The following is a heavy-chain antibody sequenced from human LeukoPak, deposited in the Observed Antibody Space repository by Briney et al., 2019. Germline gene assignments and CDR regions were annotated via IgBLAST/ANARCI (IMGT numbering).Heavy chain of an antibody. Sequence: PSETLSLTCTFSGGSTSSSSYYWGWIRQPPGKGLEWIGSIYYSGSTYYNPSLKSRVTISVDTSKNQFSLKLSSVTAADTAVYYCARHGSSWYYFDYWGQGTLVTVSS. J-gene: IGHJ4*02. CDR1: GGSTSSSSYY. D-gene: IGHD6-13*01. V-gene: IGHV4-39*01. CDR3: ARHGSSWYYFDY. CDR2: IYYSGST.